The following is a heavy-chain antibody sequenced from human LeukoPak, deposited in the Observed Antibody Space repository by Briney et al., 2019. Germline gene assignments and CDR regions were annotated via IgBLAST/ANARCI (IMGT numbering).Heavy chain of an antibody. V-gene: IGHV1-46*01. D-gene: IGHD3-3*01. CDR1: VYTFTSYY. Sequence: ASVKVSCKASVYTFTSYYMHWVRQAPGQGLEWMGIINPSGGSTSYAQKFQGRVTMTRDTSTSTVYMELSSLRSEDTAVYYCARTGAAYYDFWSGYFVWFDPWGQGTLVTVSS. CDR3: ARTGAAYYDFWSGYFVWFDP. CDR2: INPSGGST. J-gene: IGHJ5*02.